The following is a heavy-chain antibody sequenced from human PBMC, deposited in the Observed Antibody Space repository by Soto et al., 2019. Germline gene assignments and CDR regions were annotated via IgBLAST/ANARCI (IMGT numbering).Heavy chain of an antibody. Sequence: ASVKVSCKASGYTFTGYYMHWVRQAPGQGLEWMGWINPNSGGTNYAQKFQGWVTMTRETSISTAYMELSRLMSDDTAVYYCARVQLGYCSGGSCYQDAFDIWGQGTMVTVSS. V-gene: IGHV1-2*04. CDR2: INPNSGGT. CDR1: GYTFTGYY. CDR3: ARVQLGYCSGGSCYQDAFDI. D-gene: IGHD2-15*01. J-gene: IGHJ3*02.